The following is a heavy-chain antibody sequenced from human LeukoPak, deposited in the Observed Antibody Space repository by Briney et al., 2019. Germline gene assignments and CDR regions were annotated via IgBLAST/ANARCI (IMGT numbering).Heavy chain of an antibody. J-gene: IGHJ5*02. Sequence: GGSLRLSCAASGFTFSNYSLNWVRQAPGKGLEWVSSISSSDNYIYYADSVKGRFTISRDNAKNSLYLQLNSLRAEDTAVYYCARDPSGYCSGGSCYRFDPWGQGTLVTVSS. CDR3: ARDPSGYCSGGSCYRFDP. CDR2: ISSSDNYI. V-gene: IGHV3-21*01. CDR1: GFTFSNYS. D-gene: IGHD2-15*01.